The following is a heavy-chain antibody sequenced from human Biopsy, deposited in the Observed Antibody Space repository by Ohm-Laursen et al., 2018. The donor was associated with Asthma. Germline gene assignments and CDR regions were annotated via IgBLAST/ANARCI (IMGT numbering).Heavy chain of an antibody. Sequence: SLRLSCSASGFVFRSHAMHWVRQAPGKGLEWVAVVSYDGGVAHYADSMKGRFTISRDDAKSTLYLQMNRLRTDDTAVYYCAKRRGYSDLTDFDHWGQGTLVTVSS. J-gene: IGHJ4*02. CDR3: AKRRGYSDLTDFDH. D-gene: IGHD3-3*01. V-gene: IGHV3-30*18. CDR1: GFVFRSHA. CDR2: VSYDGGVA.